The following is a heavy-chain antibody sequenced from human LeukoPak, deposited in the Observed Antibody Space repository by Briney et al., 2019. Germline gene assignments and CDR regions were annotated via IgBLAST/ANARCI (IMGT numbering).Heavy chain of an antibody. CDR3: GTITMVRGVISYGMDV. CDR1: GYSFTSYG. CDR2: ISAYNGNT. V-gene: IGHV1-18*01. D-gene: IGHD3-10*01. Sequence: ASVKVSCKVSGYSFTSYGISWVRQAPGQGLEWMGWISAYNGNTNYAQKLQGRVTMTADTSTSTAYMELRSLRSDDTAVYYCGTITMVRGVISYGMDVWGQGTTVTVSS. J-gene: IGHJ6*02.